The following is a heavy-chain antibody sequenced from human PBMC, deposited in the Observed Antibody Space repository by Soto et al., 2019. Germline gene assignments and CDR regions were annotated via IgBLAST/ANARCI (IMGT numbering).Heavy chain of an antibody. CDR1: RYTFKSHG. V-gene: IGHV3-23*01. J-gene: IGHJ4*02. CDR3: VSWVSDHFDY. CDR2: IDSSGVNT. Sequence: QSGGSLRLSCAASRYTFKSHGLSWVRQAPGKGLEWVSTIDSSGVNTHYADSVKGRLTISRDNSRNTLHLQMHDLRADDTALYYCVSWVSDHFDYWGQGTVVTVSS. D-gene: IGHD3-16*01.